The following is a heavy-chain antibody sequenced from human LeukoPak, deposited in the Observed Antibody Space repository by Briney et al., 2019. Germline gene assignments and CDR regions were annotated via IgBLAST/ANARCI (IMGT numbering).Heavy chain of an antibody. Sequence: GSLRLSCAASGFTFSSYWMHWVRQAPGKGLEGVAVISYDGSNKYYADSVRGRFTISRDNAKNSLYLQMNSLRAEDTAVYYCARDMYYYDSSGYFHWGQGTLVTVSS. D-gene: IGHD3-22*01. V-gene: IGHV3-30-3*01. CDR2: ISYDGSNK. CDR1: GFTFSSYW. CDR3: ARDMYYYDSSGYFH. J-gene: IGHJ4*02.